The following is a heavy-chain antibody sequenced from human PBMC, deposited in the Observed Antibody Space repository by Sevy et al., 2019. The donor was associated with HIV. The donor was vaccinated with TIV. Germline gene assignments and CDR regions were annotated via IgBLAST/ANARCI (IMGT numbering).Heavy chain of an antibody. CDR1: GYTFTSYD. D-gene: IGHD3-3*01. CDR2: MNPNSGNT. Sequence: VSVKVSCKASGYTFTSYDINWVRQATGQGLEWMGWMNPNSGNTGYAQKFQGRVTMTRNTSISTAYMELSSLRSEDTAVYYCASQKGGTIFGVVALDVWGQGTTVTVSS. V-gene: IGHV1-8*01. J-gene: IGHJ6*02. CDR3: ASQKGGTIFGVVALDV.